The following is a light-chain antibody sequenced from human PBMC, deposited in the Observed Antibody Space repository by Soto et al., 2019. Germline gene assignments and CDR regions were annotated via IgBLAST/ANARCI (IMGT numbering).Light chain of an antibody. CDR2: DAS. V-gene: IGKV1-5*01. Sequence: DIQMTQSPSTLSASVGDRVTITCRASQSISSWLAWYQQKPGKAPKLLIYDASSWESGAPSRFSGSGSGTEFTLTISILQPDDDATYYGQHYNSYQTFGQGTKVEIK. J-gene: IGKJ1*01. CDR3: QHYNSYQT. CDR1: QSISSW.